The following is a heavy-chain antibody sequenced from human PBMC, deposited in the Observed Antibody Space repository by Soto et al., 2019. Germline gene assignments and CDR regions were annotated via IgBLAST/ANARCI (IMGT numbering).Heavy chain of an antibody. Sequence: ASVKVSCKASGYTFTSYAMHWVRQAPGQRLEWMGWINAGNGNTKYSQKFQGRVTITRDTSASTAYMELSSLRSEDTAVYYCAPYPMVRGVIAFDPWGQGTLVTVSS. CDR1: GYTFTSYA. D-gene: IGHD3-10*01. J-gene: IGHJ5*02. CDR2: INAGNGNT. CDR3: APYPMVRGVIAFDP. V-gene: IGHV1-3*01.